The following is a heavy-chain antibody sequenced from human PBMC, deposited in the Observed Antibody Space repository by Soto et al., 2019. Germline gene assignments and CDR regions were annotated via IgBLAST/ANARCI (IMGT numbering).Heavy chain of an antibody. CDR2: ISYDGSNK. CDR3: AREVADYFDY. V-gene: IGHV3-30-3*01. CDR1: GFTFSSYA. J-gene: IGHJ4*02. D-gene: IGHD5-12*01. Sequence: QVQLVESGGGVVQPGRSLRLSCAASGFTFSSYAMHWVRQAPGKGLEWVAVISYDGSNKYYADSVKGRFTISRDNSKNALYLQMNSLRAEDTALYYCAREVADYFDYWGQGTLVTVSS.